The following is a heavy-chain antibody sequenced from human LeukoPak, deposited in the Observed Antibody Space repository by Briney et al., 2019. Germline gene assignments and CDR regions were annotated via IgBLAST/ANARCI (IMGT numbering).Heavy chain of an antibody. CDR1: GYTFTSYD. D-gene: IGHD4-11*01. Sequence: ASVKVSCKASGYTFTSYDINWVRQATGQGLEWMGWMNPNSGNTGYAKKFQGRVTMTRNTSISTAYMELSSLRSEDTAVYYCAREGRYSNYGYYYYYMDVWGKGTTVTVSS. CDR2: MNPNSGNT. V-gene: IGHV1-8*01. CDR3: AREGRYSNYGYYYYYMDV. J-gene: IGHJ6*03.